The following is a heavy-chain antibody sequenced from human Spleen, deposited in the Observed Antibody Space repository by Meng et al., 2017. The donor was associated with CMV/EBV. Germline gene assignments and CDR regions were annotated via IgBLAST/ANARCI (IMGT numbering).Heavy chain of an antibody. D-gene: IGHD2-2*01. V-gene: IGHV3-48*03. Sequence: GESLKISCAASGFTFSSYEMNWVRQAPGKGLEWVSYISSSGSTIYYADSVKGRFTISRENAKNSLYLQMNSLRAEDTAVYYCAKDRKYQLPGAFDIWGQGTMVTVSS. CDR1: GFTFSSYE. CDR3: AKDRKYQLPGAFDI. J-gene: IGHJ3*02. CDR2: ISSSGSTI.